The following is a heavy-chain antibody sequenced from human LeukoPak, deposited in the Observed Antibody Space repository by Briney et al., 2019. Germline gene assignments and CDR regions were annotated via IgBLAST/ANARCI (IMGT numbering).Heavy chain of an antibody. V-gene: IGHV3-23*01. Sequence: GGSLRLSCAASGFTFSTYAMSWVRQAPGKGLEWVSTISDSGGTTYYAESVEGRFTISRDNSKNTLYLHMNSLRAENTALYYCVKYTIYYFGMDVCGQGTTVTVSS. CDR2: ISDSGGTT. CDR3: VKYTIYYFGMDV. D-gene: IGHD3-10*01. CDR1: GFTFSTYA. J-gene: IGHJ6*02.